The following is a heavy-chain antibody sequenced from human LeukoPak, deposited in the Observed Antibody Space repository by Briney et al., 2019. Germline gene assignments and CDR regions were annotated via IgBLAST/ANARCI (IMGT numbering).Heavy chain of an antibody. CDR2: ISAYNGNT. D-gene: IGHD3-10*01. CDR1: GYTFTNYA. Sequence: ASVKVSCKASGYTFTNYAMNWVRQAPGQGLEWMGWISAYNGNTELAQKFQGRVILATDASTSTAYAELRSLTSDDTAVYFCARGGSRSRRGDDAFDIWGQGTMVTVSS. V-gene: IGHV1-18*01. J-gene: IGHJ3*02. CDR3: ARGGSRSRRGDDAFDI.